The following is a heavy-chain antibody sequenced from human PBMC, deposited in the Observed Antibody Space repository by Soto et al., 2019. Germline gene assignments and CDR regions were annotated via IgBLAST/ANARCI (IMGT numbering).Heavy chain of an antibody. Sequence: QVQLVQSGAEVKKPGASVKVSCKASGYSFTSYDMNWVRQAPGQGLEWMGWVNPNSGDTDYAQKFQDRVTMTTDTSIRTAYRELSSLISEDTAVYYCARVSFLAPVTGAEIFDFWGQGTMVTVSS. CDR1: GYSFTSYD. D-gene: IGHD3-3*01. J-gene: IGHJ3*01. CDR2: VNPNSGDT. CDR3: ARVSFLAPVTGAEIFDF. V-gene: IGHV1-8*01.